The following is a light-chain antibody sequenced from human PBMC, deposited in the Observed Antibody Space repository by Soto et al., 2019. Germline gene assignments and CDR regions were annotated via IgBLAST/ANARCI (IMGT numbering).Light chain of an antibody. V-gene: IGLV2-14*01. CDR2: EVT. CDR1: TSDVGYYDY. J-gene: IGLJ2*01. Sequence: QSVLTQPASVSGSPGQSITISCTGTTSDVGYYDYVSWYQQHPGEAPKLMIYEVTHRPSGVSNRFSGSKSGNTASLTISGLQAEDEADYYCTSYTSTNTLVIFGGGTQLTVL. CDR3: TSYTSTNTLVI.